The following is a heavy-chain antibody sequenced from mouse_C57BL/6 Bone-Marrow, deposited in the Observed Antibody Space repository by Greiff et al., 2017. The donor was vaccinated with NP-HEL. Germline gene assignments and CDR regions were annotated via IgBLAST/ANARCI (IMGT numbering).Heavy chain of an antibody. D-gene: IGHD1-1*01. Sequence: EVQLQKSGPELVKPGASVKIPCKASGYTFTDYNMDWVKQSHGKSLEWIGDINPNNGGTIYNQKFKGKATLTVDKSSSTAYMELRSLTSEDTAVYYCARGYYGSSLYWYFDVWGTGTTVTVSS. J-gene: IGHJ1*03. CDR3: ARGYYGSSLYWYFDV. V-gene: IGHV1-18*01. CDR1: GYTFTDYN. CDR2: INPNNGGT.